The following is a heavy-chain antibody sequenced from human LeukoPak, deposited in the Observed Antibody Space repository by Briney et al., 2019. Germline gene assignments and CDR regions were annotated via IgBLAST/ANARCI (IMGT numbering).Heavy chain of an antibody. J-gene: IGHJ6*02. Sequence: GGSLRLSCAASGFTFSSYSMNWVRQAPGKGLEWVSSISSSSSYIYYADSVKGRFTISRDNAKNTLYLQMNSLRAEDTAVYYCARGGSDFWSGYYFHYYYYGMDVWGQGTTVTVSS. CDR1: GFTFSSYS. CDR3: ARGGSDFWSGYYFHYYYYGMDV. CDR2: ISSSSSYI. V-gene: IGHV3-21*01. D-gene: IGHD3-3*01.